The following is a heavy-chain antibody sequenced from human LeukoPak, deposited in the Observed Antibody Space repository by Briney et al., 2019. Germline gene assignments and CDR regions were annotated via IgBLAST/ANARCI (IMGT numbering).Heavy chain of an antibody. CDR1: GFTFSSYG. Sequence: GSLRLSCAASGFTFSSYGMSWVRQAPGKGLEWIGSIYYSGSTYYNPSLKSRVTISVDTSKNQFSLKLSSVTAADTAVYYCASIGRITLVRDSDYWGQGTLVTVSS. CDR3: ASIGRITLVRDSDY. V-gene: IGHV4-39*01. D-gene: IGHD3-10*01. CDR2: IYYSGST. J-gene: IGHJ4*02.